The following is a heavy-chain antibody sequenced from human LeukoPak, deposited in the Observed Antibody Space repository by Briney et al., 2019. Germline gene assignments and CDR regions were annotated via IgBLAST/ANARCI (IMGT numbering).Heavy chain of an antibody. J-gene: IGHJ4*02. CDR1: GFTFSNYA. Sequence: GGSLRLSCAASGFTFSNYAIHWVRQAPGKGLEWVAVLSYGGNNKNYADSVKGRFTISRDNAKNSLYLQMNSLRAEDTALYYCARGAKGVNIDYWGQGTLVTVSS. V-gene: IGHV3-30-3*01. D-gene: IGHD3-16*01. CDR2: LSYGGNNK. CDR3: ARGAKGVNIDY.